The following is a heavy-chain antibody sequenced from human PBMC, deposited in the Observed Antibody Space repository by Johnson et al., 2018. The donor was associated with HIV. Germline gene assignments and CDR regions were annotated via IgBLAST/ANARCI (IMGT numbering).Heavy chain of an antibody. CDR1: GFTFSSYA. J-gene: IGHJ3*02. Sequence: QMLLVESGGALVQPGGSLRLSCAASGFTFSSYAMHWVRQAPGKGLEWVAVISYDGSNKYYADSVKGRFTISRDNSKNTLYLQMNSLRAEDTAVYYCASKAAGTMHAFDIWGQGTMVTVSS. CDR3: ASKAAGTMHAFDI. V-gene: IGHV3-30*04. CDR2: ISYDGSNK. D-gene: IGHD6-13*01.